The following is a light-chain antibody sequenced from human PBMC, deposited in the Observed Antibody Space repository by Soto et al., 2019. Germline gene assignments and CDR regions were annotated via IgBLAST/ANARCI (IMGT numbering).Light chain of an antibody. Sequence: EIVLTQSPATLSLSPGERATLSCRASQSVSSYLGWYQQKPGQAPRLLIYDASNRATGIPARFSGSGSGTDFTLTITSLEPEDLAVYYCHQRSNWPSTFGGGTKVEIK. CDR2: DAS. V-gene: IGKV3-11*01. CDR3: HQRSNWPST. CDR1: QSVSSY. J-gene: IGKJ4*01.